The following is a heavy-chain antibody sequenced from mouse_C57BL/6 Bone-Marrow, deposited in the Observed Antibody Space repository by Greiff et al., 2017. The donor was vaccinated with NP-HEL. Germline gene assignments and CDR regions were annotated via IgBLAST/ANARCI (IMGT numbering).Heavy chain of an antibody. D-gene: IGHD1-1*01. CDR2: ILPGSGST. J-gene: IGHJ3*01. CDR1: GYTFTGYW. V-gene: IGHV1-9*01. CDR3: ARGGLTYYGSSYRAFFAY. Sequence: VKLMESGAELMKPGASVKLSCKATGYTFTGYWIEWVKQRPGHGLEWIGEILPGSGSTNYNEKFKGKATFTADTSSNTAYMQLSSLTTEDSAIYYCARGGLTYYGSSYRAFFAYWGQGTLVTVSA.